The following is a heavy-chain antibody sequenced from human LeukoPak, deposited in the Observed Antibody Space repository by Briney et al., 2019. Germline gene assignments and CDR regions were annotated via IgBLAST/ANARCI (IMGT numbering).Heavy chain of an antibody. CDR1: GFIFGNYW. CDR3: ARDGISCSGGHCYFAS. J-gene: IGHJ4*02. CDR2: INNDGSST. D-gene: IGHD2-15*01. V-gene: IGHV3-74*01. Sequence: GGSLRLSCATSGFIFGNYWVHWVRHAPGKGLVWVSRINNDGSSTIYADSVKGRFTISRDNATNTLYLPMNSLRAEDTAVYYCARDGISCSGGHCYFASWGQGTLVTVSS.